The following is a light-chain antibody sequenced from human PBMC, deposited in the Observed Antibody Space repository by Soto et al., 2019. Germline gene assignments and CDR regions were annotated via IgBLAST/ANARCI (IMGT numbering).Light chain of an antibody. CDR2: DVS. V-gene: IGKV1-5*01. CDR1: QSIGDS. J-gene: IGKJ1*01. Sequence: DIHMTQSPSTLSASGLDIGTRSFRASQSIGDSLAWYQQKPGKAPYLLISDVSSLERGVPSRFSGSGSGTEFTLTISSMQPDDFATFYCQQYNGYSRTFGQGTRWIS. CDR3: QQYNGYSRT.